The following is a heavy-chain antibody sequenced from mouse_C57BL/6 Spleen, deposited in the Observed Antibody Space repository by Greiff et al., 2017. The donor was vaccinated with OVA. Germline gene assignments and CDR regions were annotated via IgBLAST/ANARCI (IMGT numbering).Heavy chain of an antibody. CDR1: GYAFSSYW. CDR2: IYPGDGDT. V-gene: IGHV1-80*01. CDR3: ASGITTVPYYYAMDY. Sequence: VQLQQSGAELVKPGASVKISCKASGYAFSSYWMNWVKQRPGKGLEWIGQIYPGDGDTNYNGKFKGKATLTADKSSSTAYMQLSSLTSEDSAVYFCASGITTVPYYYAMDYWGQGTSVTVSS. J-gene: IGHJ4*01. D-gene: IGHD1-1*01.